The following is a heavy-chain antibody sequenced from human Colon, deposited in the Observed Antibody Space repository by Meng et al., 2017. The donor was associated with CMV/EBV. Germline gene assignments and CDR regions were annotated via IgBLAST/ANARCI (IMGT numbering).Heavy chain of an antibody. CDR3: ARVKSYYYHGMDV. CDR1: GITFSSYG. J-gene: IGHJ6*02. V-gene: IGHV3-64*02. CDR2: ISTNSGST. Sequence: GESLKISCVASGITFSSYGVHWVRQAAGKGLEYVSGISTNSGSTYYADSVKGRFTVSRDNSINTLYLQMGSLRVEDMAVYYCARVKSYYYHGMDVWGHGTTVTVSS.